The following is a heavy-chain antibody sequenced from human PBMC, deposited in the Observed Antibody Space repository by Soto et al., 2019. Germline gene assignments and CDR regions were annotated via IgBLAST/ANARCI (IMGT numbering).Heavy chain of an antibody. D-gene: IGHD3-22*01. Sequence: QVQLVQSGAEVKKPGASVKVSCKASGYTFTSYGISWVRQAPGQGLEWMGWISAYNGNTNYAQKLQGRVTMTTDTSTSTAYMELRSLRSDDPAVYYCARDTKVIVVVTYYYYYGMDVWGQGTTVTVSS. J-gene: IGHJ6*02. CDR2: ISAYNGNT. CDR1: GYTFTSYG. V-gene: IGHV1-18*01. CDR3: ARDTKVIVVVTYYYYYGMDV.